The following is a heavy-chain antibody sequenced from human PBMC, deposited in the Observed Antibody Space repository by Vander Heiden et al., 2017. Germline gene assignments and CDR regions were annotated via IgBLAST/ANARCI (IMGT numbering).Heavy chain of an antibody. Sequence: EVQLVQSGAEVKKPGESLKISCKGSGYSFYHVLDRLGAPDARERPGVDGEDVSWCDSDTRYSPSFEGQVTMSADKSSSTAYLQWSSLKASDTAIYYCVRRTGYCNNGVCYFDYWGQGTLVTVSS. CDR3: VRRTGYCNNGVCYFDY. D-gene: IGHD2-8*01. CDR2: VSWCDSDT. CDR1: GYSFYHVL. J-gene: IGHJ4*02. V-gene: IGHV5-51*01.